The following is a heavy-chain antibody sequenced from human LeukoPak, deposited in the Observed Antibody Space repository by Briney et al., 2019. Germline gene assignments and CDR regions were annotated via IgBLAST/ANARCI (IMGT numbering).Heavy chain of an antibody. J-gene: IGHJ4*02. CDR2: INPSSGSA. Sequence: ASVKVSCKASGYTFTSYGISWVRQAPGQGLEWMGIINPSSGSASYTQKFQGRVTLTRDTSTSTVYMELSSLRSEDTAVHYCAREGGNNGLDYWGQGTLVTVSS. V-gene: IGHV1-46*01. D-gene: IGHD1-14*01. CDR1: GYTFTSYG. CDR3: AREGGNNGLDY.